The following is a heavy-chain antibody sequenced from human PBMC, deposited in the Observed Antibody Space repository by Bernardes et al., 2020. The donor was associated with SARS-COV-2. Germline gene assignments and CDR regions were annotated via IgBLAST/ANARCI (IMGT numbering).Heavy chain of an antibody. V-gene: IGHV5-51*01. CDR3: ARVVENSSDYYPTPYYF. CDR2: INPRDSNT. Sequence: GESLKISCKGPEDMFTNYWIGWVRQMPGKGLEWMAIINPRDSNTRYNPSFQGQVTIPADKSISTTYLQWNSLRDEDTAVYYCARVVENSSDYYPTPYYFWGQGTLVAVFS. J-gene: IGHJ4*02. D-gene: IGHD3-22*01. CDR1: EDMFTNYW.